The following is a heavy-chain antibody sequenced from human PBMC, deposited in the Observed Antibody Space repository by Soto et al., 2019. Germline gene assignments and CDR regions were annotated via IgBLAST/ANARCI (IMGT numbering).Heavy chain of an antibody. D-gene: IGHD2-15*01. CDR3: ARGRSPRIVVVRYYGMDV. J-gene: IGHJ6*02. V-gene: IGHV1-69*01. CDR2: IIPIFGTA. CDR1: GGTFSSYA. Sequence: QVQLVQSGAEVKKPGSSVKVSCKASGGTFSSYAISWVRQAPGQGLEWMGGIIPIFGTANYAQKFQGRVTITADESTSTAYMELSSLRSEDTAVYYCARGRSPRIVVVRYYGMDVWGQGTTVTVSS.